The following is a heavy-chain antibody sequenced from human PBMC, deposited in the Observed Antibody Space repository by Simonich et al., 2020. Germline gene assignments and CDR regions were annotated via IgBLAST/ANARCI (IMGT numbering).Heavy chain of an antibody. V-gene: IGHV1-2*02. D-gene: IGHD6-13*01. Sequence: QVQLVQSVAEVKKPGASVKVSCKASGYTFTGYYMPWVRQAPGQGRVRLLVPTPNSGGTNYGQNVTSRVTMTRATATSKAYIEMSRRRSDDTAVYYCGRGGVRSSSWYWYFDLWGRGTLVTVSS. J-gene: IGHJ2*01. CDR3: GRGGVRSSSWYWYFDL. CDR2: PTPNSGGT. CDR1: GYTFTGYY.